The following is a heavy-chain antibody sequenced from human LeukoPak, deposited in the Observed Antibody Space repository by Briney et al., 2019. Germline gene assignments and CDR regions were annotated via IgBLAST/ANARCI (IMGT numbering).Heavy chain of an antibody. CDR1: GYPFSNYD. Sequence: ASVKVSCKASGYPFSNYDINWVRQAPGQGLEWMRWMNPKSGNTGYGQKFQGRVTMTRVTSITTAYMELRSLRSDDTAVYYCTKASLAFGTKYFDPWGQGTLVTVSS. D-gene: IGHD3-10*01. CDR3: TKASLAFGTKYFDP. CDR2: MNPKSGNT. V-gene: IGHV1-8*01. J-gene: IGHJ5*02.